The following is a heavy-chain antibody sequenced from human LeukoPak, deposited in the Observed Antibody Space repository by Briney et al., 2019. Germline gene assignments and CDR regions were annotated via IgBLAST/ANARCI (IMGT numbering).Heavy chain of an antibody. CDR1: GYTFTGNF. J-gene: IGHJ4*02. CDR2: INPKSGGT. D-gene: IGHD6-19*01. CDR3: ARRVFSGWGYYFDY. Sequence: ASVKISCKTSGYTFTGNFMHWVRQAPGQGPEWMGWINPKSGGTNYAQKFPGRVTMTRDTSISTAYMELSSLRSDDTAIYYCARRVFSGWGYYFDYWGQGTLVTVSS. V-gene: IGHV1-2*02.